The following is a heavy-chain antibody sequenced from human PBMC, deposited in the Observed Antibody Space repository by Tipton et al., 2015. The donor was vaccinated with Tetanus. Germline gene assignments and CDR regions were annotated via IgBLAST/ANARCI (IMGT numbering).Heavy chain of an antibody. CDR3: VNFATS. V-gene: IGHV3-11*04. CDR2: ISHTGTTT. Sequence: SLRLSCAASGFTFSAYYMSWIRLAPGKGLEWISYISHTGTTTYYSASVMGRFTISRDNAKNSLFLQMNSLRDEDTAVYYCVNFATSWGQGTLVTVSS. CDR1: GFTFSAYY. J-gene: IGHJ5*02.